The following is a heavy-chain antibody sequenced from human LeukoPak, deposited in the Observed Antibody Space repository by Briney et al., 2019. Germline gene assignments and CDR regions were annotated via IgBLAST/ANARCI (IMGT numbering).Heavy chain of an antibody. V-gene: IGHV3-13*01. J-gene: IGHJ6*02. CDR2: IGTAGDT. CDR1: GFTFSSYD. Sequence: GGSLRLSCAASGFTFSSYDMLWVRQATGKGLEWVSAIGTAGDTYYSGSVKGRFTISRENAKNSLYLQMNSLRAGDTAVYYCAREPPLYGMDVWGQGTTVTVSS. CDR3: AREPPLYGMDV.